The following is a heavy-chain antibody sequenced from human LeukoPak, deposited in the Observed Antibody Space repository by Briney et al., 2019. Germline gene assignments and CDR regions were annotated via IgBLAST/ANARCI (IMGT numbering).Heavy chain of an antibody. J-gene: IGHJ4*02. Sequence: PSETLSLTCAAYGGSFSGYYWSWIRQPPGKGLEWIGEINHSGSTNYNPSLKSRVTISVDTSKNQFSLKLSSVTAADTAVYYCARGGRRTPYYFDYWGQGTLVTVSS. D-gene: IGHD1-14*01. CDR1: GGSFSGYY. V-gene: IGHV4-34*01. CDR2: INHSGST. CDR3: ARGGRRTPYYFDY.